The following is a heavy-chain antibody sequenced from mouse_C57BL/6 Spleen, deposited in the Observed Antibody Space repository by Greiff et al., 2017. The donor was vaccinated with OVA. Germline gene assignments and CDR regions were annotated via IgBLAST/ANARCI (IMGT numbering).Heavy chain of an antibody. CDR1: GYTFTSYW. CDR3: ARGGQRGILDY. CDR2: IDPSDSYT. V-gene: IGHV1-50*01. D-gene: IGHD3-3*01. J-gene: IGHJ2*01. Sequence: QVHVKQPGAELVKPGASVKLSCKASGYTFTSYWMQWVKQRPGQGLEWIGEIDPSDSYTNYNQKFKGKATLTVDTSSSTAYMQLSSLTSEDSAVYYCARGGQRGILDYWGQGTTLTVSS.